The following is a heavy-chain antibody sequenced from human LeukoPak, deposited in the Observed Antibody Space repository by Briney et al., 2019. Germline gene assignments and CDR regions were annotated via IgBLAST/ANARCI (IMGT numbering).Heavy chain of an antibody. CDR1: GVSIDSYY. CDR3: ARDYGGGWYHNDY. CDR2: IYYTGST. V-gene: IGHV4-59*12. J-gene: IGHJ4*02. D-gene: IGHD6-13*01. Sequence: SETLCLTCTASGVSIDSYYWSWIRQAPGKGLEWIGDIYYTGSTEYHPSLKSRVTISLDTSKNQFSLKLTSVTVADTALYYCARDYGGGWYHNDYWGQGTLVTVSS.